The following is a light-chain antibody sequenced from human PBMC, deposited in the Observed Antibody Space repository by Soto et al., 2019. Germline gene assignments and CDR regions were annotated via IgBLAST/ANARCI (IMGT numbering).Light chain of an antibody. CDR1: QGISNY. J-gene: IGKJ2*01. Sequence: IQMTQSPSSLSASVGDRVTITCRASQGISNYLAWYQQKPGKVPKLLIYAASTLQSGVPSRFSGSGSGTDFTILISSLQPKECATYYCQMCNSATYTFGQVTQMEIK. V-gene: IGKV1-27*01. CDR2: AAS. CDR3: QMCNSATYT.